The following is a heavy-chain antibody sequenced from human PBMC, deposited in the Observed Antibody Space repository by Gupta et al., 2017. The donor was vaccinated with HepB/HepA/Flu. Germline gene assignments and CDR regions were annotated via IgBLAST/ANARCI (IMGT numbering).Heavy chain of an antibody. Sequence: QVQLVESGGGVVQPGRSLRLSCATSGFTFSDYGMQWVRQAPGKVLEWVTVTSYDVSHEYYADSVKGRFTISRDISKNTLYLQMNSLRVEDTAVYFCARHKGRFCSSTSCYDYGLDVWGQGTTVTVSS. CDR1: GFTFSDYG. CDR3: ARHKGRFCSSTSCYDYGLDV. CDR2: TSYDVSHE. V-gene: IGHV3-30*03. D-gene: IGHD2-2*01. J-gene: IGHJ6*02.